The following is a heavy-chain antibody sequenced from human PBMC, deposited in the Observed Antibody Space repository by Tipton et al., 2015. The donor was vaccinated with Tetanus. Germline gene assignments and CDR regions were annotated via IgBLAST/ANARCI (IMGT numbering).Heavy chain of an antibody. CDR2: ITSRSSTI. CDR1: GFTFSSYS. D-gene: IGHD1-14*01. CDR3: ASGGTLDY. J-gene: IGHJ4*02. Sequence: SLRLSCSVSGFTFSSYSMNWVRQAPGKGLEWLSYITSRSSTIYYAGSVKGRFTISRDNAKNTLYLQMNSLRDEDTAVYYWASGGTLDYWGQGTLVTVSS. V-gene: IGHV3-48*02.